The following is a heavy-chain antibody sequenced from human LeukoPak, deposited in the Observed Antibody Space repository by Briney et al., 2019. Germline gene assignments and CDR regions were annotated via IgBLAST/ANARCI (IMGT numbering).Heavy chain of an antibody. CDR2: INHSGST. J-gene: IGHJ3*02. CDR1: GGSFSGYY. D-gene: IGHD3-22*01. V-gene: IGHV4-34*01. Sequence: SETLSLTCAVYGGSFSGYYWSWIRQPPGKGLEWIGEINHSGSTNYNPSLKSRVTISVNTSKNQFSLKLSSVTAADTAVYYCARRYLSTYYYDSSDYNDAFDIWGQGTMVTVSS. CDR3: ARRYLSTYYYDSSDYNDAFDI.